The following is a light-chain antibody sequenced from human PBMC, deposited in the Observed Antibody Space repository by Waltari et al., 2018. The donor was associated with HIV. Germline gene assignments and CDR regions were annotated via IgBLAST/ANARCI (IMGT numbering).Light chain of an antibody. CDR2: DAS. J-gene: IGKJ4*01. CDR1: QGIAHA. CDR3: QQFNSYPNT. V-gene: IGKV1-13*02. Sequence: AIQLTQSPSSLSASVGERVTLTCRASQGIAHALAWYQQKPGKPPKVLIFDASNLEGGVSSRFSGSGSGTEFTLTINSLQPEDFATYFCQQFNSYPNTFGGGTKVEIK.